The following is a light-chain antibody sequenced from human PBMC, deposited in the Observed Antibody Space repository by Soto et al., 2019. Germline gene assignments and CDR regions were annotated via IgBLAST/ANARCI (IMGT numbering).Light chain of an antibody. J-gene: IGLJ1*01. CDR3: SSYTSSSTYV. V-gene: IGLV2-14*03. Sequence: QSALTQPASVSGAPGQSIAISCTGTSSDVGGYNYVSWYQHHPVKAPKLMVYDVSNRPSGVSNRFSGSKSGNTASLTISGLQAEDEADYYCSSYTSSSTYVFGTGTKLTVL. CDR2: DVS. CDR1: SSDVGGYNY.